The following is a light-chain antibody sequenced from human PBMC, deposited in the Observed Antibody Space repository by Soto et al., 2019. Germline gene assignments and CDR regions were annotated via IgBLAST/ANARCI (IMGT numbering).Light chain of an antibody. V-gene: IGKV1-5*03. J-gene: IGKJ5*01. CDR2: KAT. Sequence: DIQMTQSPSPLSASVGDRVTITCLASQSITTWLAWYQQKPGKAPKLLIYKATNLQSGVPSRFSGSGSGTEFSLTISSLQPDDVATYYCQRYNDYQYIFGQGTRLEIK. CDR3: QRYNDYQYI. CDR1: QSITTW.